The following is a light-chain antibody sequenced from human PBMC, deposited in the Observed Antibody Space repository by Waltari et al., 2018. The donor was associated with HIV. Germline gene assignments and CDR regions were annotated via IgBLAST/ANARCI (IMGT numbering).Light chain of an antibody. CDR2: HDS. V-gene: IGLV3-21*04. J-gene: IGLJ2*01. CDR1: NIGRRS. Sequence: YVLTQAPSESVAPGQTARISCGGDNIGRRSIHWYQQMPGQAPALVIYHDSERPSGIPERFSGSNSGNTATLTTSGVEAGDEAHYYCQVWDSPSEQILFGGGTRLTVL. CDR3: QVWDSPSEQIL.